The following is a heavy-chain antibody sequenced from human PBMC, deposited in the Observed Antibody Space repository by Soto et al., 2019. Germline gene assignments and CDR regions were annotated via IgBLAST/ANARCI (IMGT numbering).Heavy chain of an antibody. J-gene: IGHJ2*01. CDR1: GGSVSTGVHY. CDR3: ARGYYTSWYWFDR. D-gene: IGHD6-13*01. V-gene: IGHV4-61*08. CDR2: IYYSGST. Sequence: QVQLQESGPGLVKPSETLSLTCTVSVSGGSVSTGVHYWSWIRQPPGKGLEWIGYIYYSGSTNYNPTLKSRVTISVDTSKNQFSLKLTSVTAADTAVYYCARGYYTSWYWFDRWGRGTLVTVSS.